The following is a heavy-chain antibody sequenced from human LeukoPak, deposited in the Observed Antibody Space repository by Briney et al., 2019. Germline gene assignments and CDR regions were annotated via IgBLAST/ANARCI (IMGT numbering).Heavy chain of an antibody. D-gene: IGHD5-18*01. J-gene: IGHJ4*02. CDR1: GFTFDDYA. CDR2: ISWNSGSI. V-gene: IGHV3-9*03. Sequence: GGSLRLSCAASGFTFDDYAMHWVRQAPGKGLEWVSGISWNSGSIGYADSVKGRFTISRDNAKNSLYLQMNSLRAEDMALYYCAKDRGYSYGHGFDYWGQGTLVTVSS. CDR3: AKDRGYSYGHGFDY.